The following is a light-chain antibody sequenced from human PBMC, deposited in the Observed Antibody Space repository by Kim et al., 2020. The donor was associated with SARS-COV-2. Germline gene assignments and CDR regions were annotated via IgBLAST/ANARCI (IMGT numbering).Light chain of an antibody. J-gene: IGLJ3*02. CDR2: YDS. CDR3: QVWDSSSDHWV. V-gene: IGLV3-21*04. Sequence: SYELTQPPSVSVAQVKTARITCGGNNIGTKSVHWYQHKPGQAPVLVIYYDSDRPSGIPERFSGSNSGNTATLTISRVEAGDEADYYCQVWDSSSDHWVFGGGTQLTVL. CDR1: NIGTKS.